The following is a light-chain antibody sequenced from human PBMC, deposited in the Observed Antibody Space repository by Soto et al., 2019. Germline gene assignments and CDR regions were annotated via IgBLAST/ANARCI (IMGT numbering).Light chain of an antibody. CDR1: ISNIGAGYD. CDR3: QSYDSSLSGYV. J-gene: IGLJ1*01. Sequence: QSVLTQPPSVSGAPGQRVTISCTGSISNIGAGYDVHWYPQLPGTAPKLLIYGNSNRPSGVPDRFSGSKSGTSASLAITGLQAEYEADYYCQSYDSSLSGYVFGTGPKVTVL. CDR2: GNS. V-gene: IGLV1-40*01.